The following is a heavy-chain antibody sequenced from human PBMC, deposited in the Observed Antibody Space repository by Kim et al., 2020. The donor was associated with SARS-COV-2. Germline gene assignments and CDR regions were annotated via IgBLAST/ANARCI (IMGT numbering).Heavy chain of an antibody. J-gene: IGHJ4*02. CDR3: AREGNRIADPSPPGY. V-gene: IGHV3-11*01. Sequence: DYVKGRFTIYRDNAKNSLYLQMNSLRAEDTAVYYCAREGNRIADPSPPGYWGQGTLVTVSS. D-gene: IGHD6-13*01.